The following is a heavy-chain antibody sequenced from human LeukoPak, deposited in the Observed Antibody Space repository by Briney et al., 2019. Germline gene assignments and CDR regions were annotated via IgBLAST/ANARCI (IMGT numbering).Heavy chain of an antibody. J-gene: IGHJ4*02. D-gene: IGHD6-19*01. CDR3: ARLIAVAGTYRGHFDY. Sequence: SETLSLTCTISGGSISTYYWSWIRQPPGKGLEWIGYIYYSGSTNYNPSLMSRLTISVDTSKNQFFLKLSSVTAADTAVYYCARLIAVAGTYRGHFDYWGQGALVTVSS. V-gene: IGHV4-59*08. CDR1: GGSISTYY. CDR2: IYYSGST.